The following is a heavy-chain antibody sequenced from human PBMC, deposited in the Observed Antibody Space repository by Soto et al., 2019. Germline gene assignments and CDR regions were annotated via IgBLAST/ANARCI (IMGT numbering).Heavy chain of an antibody. CDR1: GGSISSSSYY. CDR3: ARHGVTAAAGTFDY. Sequence: PSETLSLTCTVSGGSISSSSYYWGWIRQPPGKGLEWIGSIYYSGSTYYNPSLKSRVTISVDTSKNQFSLKLSSVTAADTAVYYCARHGVTAAAGTFDYWGQGTLVTVSS. D-gene: IGHD6-13*01. V-gene: IGHV4-39*01. J-gene: IGHJ4*02. CDR2: IYYSGST.